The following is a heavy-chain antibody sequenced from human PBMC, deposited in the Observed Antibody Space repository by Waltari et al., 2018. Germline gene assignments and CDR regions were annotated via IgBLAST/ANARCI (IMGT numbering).Heavy chain of an antibody. D-gene: IGHD6-13*01. CDR2: IIPIFGTA. V-gene: IGHV1-69*12. CDR1: GGTFSSYA. Sequence: QVQLVQSGAEVKKPGSSVKVSCKASGGTFSSYAISWVRQAPGQGLEWMGGIIPIFGTANYAQKFQGRVTITADESTSTAYMGLSSLRSEDTAVYYCARAVGSGAAAGTGWFDPWGQGTLVTVSS. CDR3: ARAVGSGAAAGTGWFDP. J-gene: IGHJ5*02.